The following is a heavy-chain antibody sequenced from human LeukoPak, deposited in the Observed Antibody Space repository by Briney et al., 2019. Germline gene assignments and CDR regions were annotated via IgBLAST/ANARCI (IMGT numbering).Heavy chain of an antibody. V-gene: IGHV4-34*01. CDR3: ARQGPLWFGRGHYMDV. D-gene: IGHD3-10*01. J-gene: IGHJ6*03. Sequence: PSETLSLTCAVYGGSFSGYYWSWIRQPPGKGLEWIGEINHSGSTNYNPSLKSRVTISVDTSKNQFSLKLSSVTAADTAVYYCARQGPLWFGRGHYMDVWGKGTTVTISS. CDR1: GGSFSGYY. CDR2: INHSGST.